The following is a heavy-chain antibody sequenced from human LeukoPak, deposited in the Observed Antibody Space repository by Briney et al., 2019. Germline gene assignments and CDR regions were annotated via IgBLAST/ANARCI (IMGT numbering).Heavy chain of an antibody. J-gene: IGHJ4*02. Sequence: ASVKVSCKASGYTFTSYGISWVRQAPGQGLEWMGWISAYNGNTNYAQKLQGRVTMTTDTSTSTAYMELRSLSSDDTAVYYCARDPFNWNDADFFFDYWGQGTLVTVSS. CDR3: ARDPFNWNDADFFFDY. D-gene: IGHD1-1*01. CDR1: GYTFTSYG. CDR2: ISAYNGNT. V-gene: IGHV1-18*01.